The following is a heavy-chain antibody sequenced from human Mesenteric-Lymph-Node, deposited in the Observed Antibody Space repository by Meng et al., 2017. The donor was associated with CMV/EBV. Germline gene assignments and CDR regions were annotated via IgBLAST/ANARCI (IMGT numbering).Heavy chain of an antibody. V-gene: IGHV1-2*02. CDR1: GYTFTGYY. D-gene: IGHD3-3*01. CDR3: ARDPATIFGVVNWFDP. CDR2: INPNSGGT. J-gene: IGHJ5*02. Sequence: ASVKVSCKASGYTFTGYYMHWVRQAPGQGLEWMGWINPNSGGTNYAQKLQGRVTMTTDTSTSTAYMELRSLRSDDTAVYYCARDPATIFGVVNWFDPWGQGTLVTVSS.